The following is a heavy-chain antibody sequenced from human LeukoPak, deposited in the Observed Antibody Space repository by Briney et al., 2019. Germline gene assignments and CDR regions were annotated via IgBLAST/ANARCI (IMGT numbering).Heavy chain of an antibody. CDR1: GFTFSTYA. CDR3: AKLSGGSCYSFLDC. D-gene: IGHD2-15*01. J-gene: IGHJ4*02. CDR2: ICVSGGST. Sequence: GGSLRLSCGASGFTFSTYAMSWVRQTPGKGLEWVSSICVSGGSTYYADSVKGRFTISRDNSKNTLYLQMNSLRAEDTAVYYCAKLSGGSCYSFLDCWGQGTLITVSS. V-gene: IGHV3-23*01.